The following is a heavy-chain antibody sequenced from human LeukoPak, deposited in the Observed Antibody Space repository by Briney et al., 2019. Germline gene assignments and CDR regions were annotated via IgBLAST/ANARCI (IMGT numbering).Heavy chain of an antibody. J-gene: IGHJ4*02. V-gene: IGHV6-1*01. CDR3: ARQVGATRYYFDY. CDR1: GDSVSSNTAA. D-gene: IGHD1-26*01. Sequence: SQTLSLTCAISGDSVSSNTAAWTWIRQSPSRGLEWLGRTYYRSKWYNDYAVSAKSRITVNPDTSKNQFSLQLNSVTPEDTAVYYCARQVGATRYYFDYWGQGTLVTVSS. CDR2: TYYRSKWYN.